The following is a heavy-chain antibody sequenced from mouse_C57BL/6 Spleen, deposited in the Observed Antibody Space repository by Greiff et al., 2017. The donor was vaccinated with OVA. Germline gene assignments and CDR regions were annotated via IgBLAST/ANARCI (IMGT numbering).Heavy chain of an antibody. CDR3: ARGGSSYEAFDY. Sequence: EVKLMESGPGLVKPSQSLSLTCSVTGYSITSGYYWNWIRQFPGNKLEWMGYISYDGSNNYNPSLKNRISITRDTSKNQFFLKLNSVTTEDTATYYCARGGSSYEAFDYWGQGTTLTVSS. D-gene: IGHD1-1*01. V-gene: IGHV3-6*01. J-gene: IGHJ2*01. CDR1: GYSITSGYY. CDR2: ISYDGSN.